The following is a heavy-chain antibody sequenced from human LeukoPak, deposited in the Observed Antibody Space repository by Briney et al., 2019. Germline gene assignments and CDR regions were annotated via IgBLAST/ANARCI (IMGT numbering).Heavy chain of an antibody. CDR2: INHSGST. V-gene: IGHV4-34*01. CDR3: ASWGRDSSSWDDAFDI. D-gene: IGHD6-13*01. CDR1: GGPFSGYY. Sequence: SETLSLTCAVYGGPFSGYYWSWIRQPPGKGLEWIGEINHSGSTNYNPSLKSRVTISVDTSKNQFSLKLSSVTAADTAVYYCASWGRDSSSWDDAFDIWGQGTMVTVSS. J-gene: IGHJ3*02.